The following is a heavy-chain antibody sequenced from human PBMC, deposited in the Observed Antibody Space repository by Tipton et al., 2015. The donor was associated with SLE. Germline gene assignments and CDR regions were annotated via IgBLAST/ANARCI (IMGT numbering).Heavy chain of an antibody. Sequence: SLRLSCAASGFTLVDYAMHWVRQAPGKGLEWVSGISWNSGSIGYADSVKGRFTISRDNAKNSLYLQMNSLRAEDTAVYYCARDRLLGYFDYWGQGTLATVSS. V-gene: IGHV3-9*01. CDR1: GFTLVDYA. CDR3: ARDRLLGYFDY. CDR2: ISWNSGSI. J-gene: IGHJ4*02. D-gene: IGHD3-16*01.